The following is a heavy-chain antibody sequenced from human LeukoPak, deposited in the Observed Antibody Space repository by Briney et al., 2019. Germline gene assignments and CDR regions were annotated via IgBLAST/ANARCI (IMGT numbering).Heavy chain of an antibody. CDR1: GYDFSSYG. Sequence: ASVKVSCKASGYDFSSYGISWVRQAPGQGLQWMGWISVYNGKTKYGPLQGRVTMTTDTSTATAYMELRGLSSDDTAMYYCARHMTTVVTSLDYWGQGTLVTVSS. CDR2: ISVYNGKT. V-gene: IGHV1-18*01. CDR3: ARHMTTVVTSLDY. D-gene: IGHD4-23*01. J-gene: IGHJ4*02.